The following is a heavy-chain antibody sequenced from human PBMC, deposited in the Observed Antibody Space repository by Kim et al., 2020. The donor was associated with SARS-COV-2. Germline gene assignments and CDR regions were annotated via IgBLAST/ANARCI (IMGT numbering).Heavy chain of an antibody. CDR1: GFTFSSYS. CDR3: ARDMRGPEAGTGDLDS. V-gene: IGHV3-23*01. J-gene: IGHJ5*01. Sequence: GGSLRLSCPTSGFTFSSYSLAWVRQAPGKGLEWVSAITARRDLTYYADSVKGRFTISRDNSKNTLFLQMNSLRADDTALYVGARDMRGPEAGTGDLDSWG. CDR2: ITARRDLT. D-gene: IGHD6-13*01.